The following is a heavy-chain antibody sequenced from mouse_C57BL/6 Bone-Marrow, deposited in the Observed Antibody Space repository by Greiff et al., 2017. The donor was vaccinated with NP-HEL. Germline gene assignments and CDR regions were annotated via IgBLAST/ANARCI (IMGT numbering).Heavy chain of an antibody. CDR1: GFPITSGYY. CDR3: AGDNITTVVPGHYFDY. CDR2: ITHSGAT. J-gene: IGHJ2*01. Sequence: QVQLKESGPGLVKPSQSLFLTCSITGFPITSGYYWIWIRQSPGKPLEWMGYITHSGATFYNPSLQSPISITRETSKNQFFLQLNSVTTEDTAMYYCAGDNITTVVPGHYFDYWGQGTTLTVSS. V-gene: IGHV12-3*01. D-gene: IGHD1-1*01.